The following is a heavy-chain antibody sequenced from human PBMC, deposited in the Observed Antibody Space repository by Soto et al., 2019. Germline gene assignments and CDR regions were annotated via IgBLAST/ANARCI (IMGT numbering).Heavy chain of an antibody. D-gene: IGHD6-19*01. CDR2: ISWNSGSI. CDR1: GFTFDDYA. CDR3: AKDRQWLVLGYFQH. J-gene: IGHJ1*01. V-gene: IGHV3-9*01. Sequence: GGSLRLSCAASGFTFDDYAMHWVRQAPGKGLEWVSGISWNSGSIGYADSVKGRFTISRDNAKNSLYLQMNSLRAEDTALYYCAKDRQWLVLGYFQHWGQGTLVTVSS.